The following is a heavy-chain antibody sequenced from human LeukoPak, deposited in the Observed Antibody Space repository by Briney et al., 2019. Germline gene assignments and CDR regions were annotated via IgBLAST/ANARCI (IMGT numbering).Heavy chain of an antibody. Sequence: PSETLSLTCTVSGGSISSYYWSWIRQPPGKGLEWIGYIYYSGGTNYNPPLKSRVTISVDTSKKQLSLKVTSVTAAHTAVYYCARHAMATANQHFDQWGQGTVVTVSS. CDR2: IYYSGGT. J-gene: IGHJ4*02. CDR3: ARHAMATANQHFDQ. D-gene: IGHD5-24*01. V-gene: IGHV4-59*08. CDR1: GGSISSYY.